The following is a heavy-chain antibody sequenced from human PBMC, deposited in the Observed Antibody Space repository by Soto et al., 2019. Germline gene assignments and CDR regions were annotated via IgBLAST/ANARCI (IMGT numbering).Heavy chain of an antibody. D-gene: IGHD2-21*02. J-gene: IGHJ6*02. V-gene: IGHV4-4*02. CDR1: GGSLSRNNW. CDR3: ARGTGVTWGSGMDV. Sequence: QVQLLQSGPGLVKPSGTLSLTCGVSGGSLSRNNWWSWVCQAPGTGLEWIGEVHQSGTTHYNPSFRRRVTISIDRSKSQFSLNLRSVTAADTAVYYCARGTGVTWGSGMDVWGQGITVIVSS. CDR2: VHQSGTT.